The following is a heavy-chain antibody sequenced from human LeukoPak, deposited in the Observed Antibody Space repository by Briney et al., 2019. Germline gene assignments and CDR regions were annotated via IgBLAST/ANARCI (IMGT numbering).Heavy chain of an antibody. CDR1: GYSISSGYY. CDR3: ARRRVDSGNHHFDY. CDR2: IYNSGST. Sequence: SETLSLTCAVSGYSISSGYYWGWLRQPPGKGLEWIGNIYNSGSTDYNPSLKSRVTISVATTKHQFSLRMCSVTAADTAVYYCARRRVDSGNHHFDYWGQGTLVTVSS. J-gene: IGHJ4*02. D-gene: IGHD1-26*01. V-gene: IGHV4-38-2*01.